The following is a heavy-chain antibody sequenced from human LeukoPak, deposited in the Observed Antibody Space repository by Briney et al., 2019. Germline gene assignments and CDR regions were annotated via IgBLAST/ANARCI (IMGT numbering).Heavy chain of an antibody. J-gene: IGHJ6*03. CDR2: IRNDGSNQ. CDR3: AKGVGGSANYYYMDA. V-gene: IGHV3-30*02. D-gene: IGHD3-10*01. CDR1: GFTFSRHG. Sequence: GGSLRLSCAASGFTFSRHGMHWVPQAPGKGLDWVAFIRNDGSNQYYADSVTGRFTISRDDSKNALNLQMNSLRPEDTAVYYCAKGVGGSANYYYMDAWGKGTTVTVSS.